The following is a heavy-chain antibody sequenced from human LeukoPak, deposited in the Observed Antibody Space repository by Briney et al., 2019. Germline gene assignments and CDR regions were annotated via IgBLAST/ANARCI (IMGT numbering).Heavy chain of an antibody. CDR2: INPNSGGT. V-gene: IGHV1-2*02. D-gene: IGHD4-23*01. J-gene: IGHJ4*02. Sequence: GASVKVSCKASGYTFTGYYMHWVRQAPGQGLEWMGWINPNSGGTNYAQKFQGRVTMTRDTSISTAYTELSRLRSDDTAVYYCAKNHLPTHDYGSINFDYWGQGTLVTVSS. CDR3: AKNHLPTHDYGSINFDY. CDR1: GYTFTGYY.